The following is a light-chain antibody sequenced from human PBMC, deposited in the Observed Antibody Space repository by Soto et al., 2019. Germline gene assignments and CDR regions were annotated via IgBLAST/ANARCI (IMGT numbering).Light chain of an antibody. J-gene: IGKJ4*01. CDR2: DAS. Sequence: QMTQSPSTLSGSVGDRVTITCRASQTISSWLAWYQQKPGKAPKLLIYDASSLESGVPSRFSASGSGTELTITFSSLQPDDCETYYCQQYNSYPLTFGGGTKVDIK. CDR1: QTISSW. V-gene: IGKV1-5*01. CDR3: QQYNSYPLT.